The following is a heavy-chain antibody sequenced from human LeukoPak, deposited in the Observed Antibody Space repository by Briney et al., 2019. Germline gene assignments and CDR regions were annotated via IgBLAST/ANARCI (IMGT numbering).Heavy chain of an antibody. Sequence: SETLSLTCIVAAGSISIHYWSWDRQPPGKGLEWNGYMYYIGSTNYNPTLKSRVTISVDTSKNTFSLKLSSVTAADTAVYYCARGPYYYDSSGYYYVAFDIWGQGTMVTVSS. D-gene: IGHD3-22*01. CDR3: ARGPYYYDSSGYYYVAFDI. CDR2: MYYIGST. CDR1: AGSISIHY. V-gene: IGHV4-59*11. J-gene: IGHJ3*02.